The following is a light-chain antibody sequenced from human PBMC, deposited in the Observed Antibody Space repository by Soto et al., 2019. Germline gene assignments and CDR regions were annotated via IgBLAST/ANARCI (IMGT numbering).Light chain of an antibody. V-gene: IGKV1-6*01. CDR3: LQNYRSPWT. Sequence: AIQMTQSPSSLSASVGDRVTITCRASQAIGNDLGWYQQIPGKAPKLLIYAASRLHSGVPSNFSGSGSGSDFTLTISSLQPVDFATYYCLQNYRSPWTFGQGTKVELK. CDR2: AAS. CDR1: QAIGND. J-gene: IGKJ1*01.